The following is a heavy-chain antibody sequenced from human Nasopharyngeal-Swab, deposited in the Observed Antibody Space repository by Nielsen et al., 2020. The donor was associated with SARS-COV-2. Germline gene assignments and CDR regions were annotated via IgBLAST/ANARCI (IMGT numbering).Heavy chain of an antibody. J-gene: IGHJ6*02. V-gene: IGHV3-9*01. CDR2: ISWNSGSI. Sequence: SLKISCAASGFTFDDYAMHWVRQAPGKGLEWVSGISWNSGSIGYADSVKGRFTISRDNAKNSLYLQMNSLRAEDTALYYCATLPFIAAAVTDYYYGMDVWGQGTTVTAP. CDR3: ATLPFIAAAVTDYYYGMDV. CDR1: GFTFDDYA. D-gene: IGHD6-13*01.